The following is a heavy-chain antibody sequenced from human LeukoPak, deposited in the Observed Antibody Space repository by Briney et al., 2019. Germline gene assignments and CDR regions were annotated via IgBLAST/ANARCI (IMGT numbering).Heavy chain of an antibody. CDR3: AKSSYSNWAAGAFDV. D-gene: IGHD4-11*01. V-gene: IGHV3-30*02. Sequence: GGSLRLSCAASGFTFSSYGMHWVRQAPGKGLEWVAFIRYDGSNKYYADSVKGRFTISRDNAKNSLYLQMNSLRAEDMALYYCAKSSYSNWAAGAFDVWGLGTMVTVSS. CDR2: IRYDGSNK. CDR1: GFTFSSYG. J-gene: IGHJ3*01.